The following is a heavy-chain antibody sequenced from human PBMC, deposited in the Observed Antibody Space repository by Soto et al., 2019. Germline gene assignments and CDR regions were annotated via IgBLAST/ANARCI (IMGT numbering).Heavy chain of an antibody. D-gene: IGHD2-15*01. J-gene: IGHJ4*02. Sequence: KGLEWVSLISSSGDYIYYADSVKGRFTISRDNAKNSLYLQMNSLRADDTAVYYCARDFSCSGSRCYFDSGGPYFDYWGQGTLVAVS. CDR2: ISSSGDYI. CDR3: ARDFSCSGSRCYFDSGGPYFDY. V-gene: IGHV3-21*01.